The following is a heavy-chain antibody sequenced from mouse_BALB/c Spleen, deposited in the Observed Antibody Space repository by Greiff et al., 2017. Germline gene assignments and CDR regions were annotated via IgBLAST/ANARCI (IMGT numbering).Heavy chain of an antibody. V-gene: IGHV5-17*02. D-gene: IGHD2-4*01. Sequence: EVQLVESGGGLVQPGGSRKLSCAASGFTFSSFGMHWVRQAPEKGLEWVAYISSGSSTIYYADTVKGRFTISRDNPKNTLFLQMTRLRSEDTAMYYCASTMSRGYAMDYWGQGTPVTVSP. CDR1: GFTFSSFG. CDR3: ASTMSRGYAMDY. CDR2: ISSGSSTI. J-gene: IGHJ4*01.